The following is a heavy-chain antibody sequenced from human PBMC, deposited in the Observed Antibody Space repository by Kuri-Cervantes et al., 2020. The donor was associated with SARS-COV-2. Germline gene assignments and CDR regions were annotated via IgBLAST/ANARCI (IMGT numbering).Heavy chain of an antibody. V-gene: IGHV3-23*03. CDR3: ARVRGVGY. CDR1: GFTFRSYA. Sequence: GGSLRLSCAASGFTFRSYAMSWVRQAPGKGLEWVSVIYSGGSSTYYADSVKGRFTISRDNSKNSLYLQMNSLRAEDTAVYYCARVRGVGYWGQGTLVTVSS. D-gene: IGHD3-10*01. CDR2: IYSGGSST. J-gene: IGHJ4*02.